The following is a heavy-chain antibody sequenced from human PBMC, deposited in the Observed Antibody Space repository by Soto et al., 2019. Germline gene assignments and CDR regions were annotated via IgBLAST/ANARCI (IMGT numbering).Heavy chain of an antibody. D-gene: IGHD7-27*01. J-gene: IGHJ6*02. CDR3: ARDTPTGDYYYYYGMDV. Sequence: GGSLRLSCAASGFTFSDYYMSWIRQAPGKGLEWVSYISSSGSNIYYADSVKGRFTISRDNAKNSLYLQMNSLRAEDTAVYYCARDTPTGDYYYYYGMDVWGQGTTVTVSS. CDR1: GFTFSDYY. V-gene: IGHV3-11*04. CDR2: ISSSGSNI.